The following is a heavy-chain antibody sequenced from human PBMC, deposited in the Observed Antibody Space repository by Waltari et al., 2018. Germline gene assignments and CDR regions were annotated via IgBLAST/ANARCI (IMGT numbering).Heavy chain of an antibody. J-gene: IGHJ6*02. CDR2: DASMK. CDR3: ARGQYCSGGSCYADYYGMDV. Sequence: DASMKQYADSMKGRFSLSRDKSKNILYLEINSLRAEDIAVYYCARGQYCSGGSCYADYYGMDVWGQGTTVTVSS. D-gene: IGHD2-15*01. V-gene: IGHV3-30*01.